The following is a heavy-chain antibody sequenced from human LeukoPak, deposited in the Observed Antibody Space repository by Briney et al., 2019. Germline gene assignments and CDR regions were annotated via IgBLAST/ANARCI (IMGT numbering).Heavy chain of an antibody. CDR3: ARSRGQWELLQINNWSDP. V-gene: IGHV3-21*01. CDR1: GFTFSSYS. D-gene: IGHD1-26*01. J-gene: IGHJ5*02. CDR2: ISSSSSYI. Sequence: QPGGSLRLSCAASGFTFSSYSMNWVRQAPGKGLEWVSSISSSSSYIYYADSVKGRFTISRDNAKNSLYLQMNSLRAEDTAVYYCARSRGQWELLQINNWSDPWGQGTLVTVSS.